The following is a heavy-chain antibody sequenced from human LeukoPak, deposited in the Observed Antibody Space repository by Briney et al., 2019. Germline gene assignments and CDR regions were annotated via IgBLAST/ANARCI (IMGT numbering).Heavy chain of an antibody. D-gene: IGHD1-20*01. CDR2: IYYSGST. J-gene: IGHJ5*02. Sequence: SETLSLTCTVSGYSISSGYYWGWIRQPPGKGLEWIGSIYYSGSTYYNPSLKSRVTISVDTSKNQFSLKLSSVTAADTAVYYCAREARARITGSVYPTNWFDPWGQGTLVTVSS. CDR3: AREARARITGSVYPTNWFDP. V-gene: IGHV4-38-2*02. CDR1: GYSISSGYY.